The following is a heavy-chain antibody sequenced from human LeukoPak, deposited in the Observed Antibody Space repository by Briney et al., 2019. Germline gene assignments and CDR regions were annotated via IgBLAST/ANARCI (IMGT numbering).Heavy chain of an antibody. Sequence: PGGSLRLSCAASGITFSSSAMSWVRQAPGKGLEWVSGISGSGDTTYYAESVKGRFTISRDNSKNTLSLQMNSLRGEDTAVYYCAKQYSSSSSDPWGQGTLVTVSS. D-gene: IGHD6-6*01. V-gene: IGHV3-23*01. CDR3: AKQYSSSSSDP. CDR1: GITFSSSA. J-gene: IGHJ5*02. CDR2: ISGSGDTT.